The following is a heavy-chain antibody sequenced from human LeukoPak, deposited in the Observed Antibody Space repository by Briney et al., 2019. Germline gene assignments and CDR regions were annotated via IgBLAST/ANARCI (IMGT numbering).Heavy chain of an antibody. J-gene: IGHJ4*02. CDR3: ARRDTMVRGAHFDY. CDR1: GGSFSGYY. V-gene: IGHV4-59*01. CDR2: IYYSGST. Sequence: SETLSLTCAVYGGSFSGYYWSWIRQPPGKGLEWIGYIYYSGSTNYNPSLKSRVTISVDTSKNQFSLKLSSVTAADTAVYYCARRDTMVRGAHFDYWGQGTLVTVSS. D-gene: IGHD3-10*01.